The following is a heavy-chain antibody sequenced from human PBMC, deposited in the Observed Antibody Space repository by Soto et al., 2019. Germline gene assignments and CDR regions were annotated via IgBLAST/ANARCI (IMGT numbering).Heavy chain of an antibody. V-gene: IGHV4-4*02. D-gene: IGHD3-3*01. Sequence: PSETLSLTCAVSGGSISSSNWWSWVRQPPGKGLEWIGEIYHSGSTNYNPSLKSRVTISVDKSKNQFSLKLSSVTAADTAVYYCARDGTSRITIFGVVMRPYGMDVRGQGTTVTVSS. CDR3: ARDGTSRITIFGVVMRPYGMDV. CDR2: IYHSGST. CDR1: GGSISSSNW. J-gene: IGHJ6*02.